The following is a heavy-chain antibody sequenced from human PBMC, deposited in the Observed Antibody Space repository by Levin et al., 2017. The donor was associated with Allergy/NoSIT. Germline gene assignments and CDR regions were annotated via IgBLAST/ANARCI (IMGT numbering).Heavy chain of an antibody. Sequence: PSETLSLTCTVSGGSISSGGYYWSWIRQHPGKGLEWIGYIYYSGSTYYNPSLKSRVTISVDTSKNQFSLKLSSVTAADTAVYYCARVGGMPTYYDFWSGYTNWFDPWGQGTLVTVSS. CDR3: ARVGGMPTYYDFWSGYTNWFDP. D-gene: IGHD3-3*01. CDR1: GGSISSGGYY. CDR2: IYYSGST. J-gene: IGHJ5*02. V-gene: IGHV4-31*03.